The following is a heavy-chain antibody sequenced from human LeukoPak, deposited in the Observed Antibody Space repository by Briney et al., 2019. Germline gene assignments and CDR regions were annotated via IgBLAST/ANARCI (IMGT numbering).Heavy chain of an antibody. CDR3: ARGDSRRGAWYFDL. CDR2: IYDSGSA. J-gene: IGHJ2*01. Sequence: PSQTLSLTCAVSGGSISNGGYSWSWIRQPPGKGLEWIGYIYDSGSAYYNPSLKSRVTISVDRSKNHFSLRLSSVTAADTAVYYYARGDSRRGAWYFDLWGRGTLVTVSS. D-gene: IGHD6-13*01. CDR1: GGSISNGGYS. V-gene: IGHV4-30-2*01.